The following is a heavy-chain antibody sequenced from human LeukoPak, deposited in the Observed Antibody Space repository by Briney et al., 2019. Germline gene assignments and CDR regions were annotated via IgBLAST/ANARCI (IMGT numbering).Heavy chain of an antibody. CDR1: GYTFTSYG. V-gene: IGHV1-18*01. J-gene: IGHJ6*03. CDR3: ARDRPVTYYYYYMDV. CDR2: ISAYNGNT. D-gene: IGHD4-17*01. Sequence: ASVKVSCKASGYTFTSYGISWVRQAPGQGLEWMGWISAYNGNTNYAQKLQGRVTMTTDTSTSTAYMELRSLRSDDTAVYYCARDRPVTYYYYYMDVWGKGTTVTVSS.